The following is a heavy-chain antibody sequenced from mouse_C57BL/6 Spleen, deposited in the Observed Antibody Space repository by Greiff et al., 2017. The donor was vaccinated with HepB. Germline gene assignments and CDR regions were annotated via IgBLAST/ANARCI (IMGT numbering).Heavy chain of an antibody. CDR2: IDPSDSET. CDR1: GYTFTSYW. Sequence: VQLQQPGAELVRPGSSVKLSCKASGYTFTSYWIHWVKQRPIQGLEWIGNIDPSDSETHYNQRFKDKATLTVDKSSSTAYMQLSSLTSEDSAVYYCARGGFAYWGQGTLVTVSA. J-gene: IGHJ3*01. CDR3: ARGGFAY. V-gene: IGHV1-52*01.